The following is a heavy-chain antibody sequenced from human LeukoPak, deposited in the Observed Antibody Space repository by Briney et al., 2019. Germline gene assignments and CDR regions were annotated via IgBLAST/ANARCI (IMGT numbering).Heavy chain of an antibody. J-gene: IGHJ6*03. V-gene: IGHV3-11*04. D-gene: IGHD3-9*01. CDR1: GFTFSDYY. CDR2: ISSRGTTI. CDR3: ARGSKGYFDWQYMDV. Sequence: GGSLRLSCAASGFTFSDYYMSWIRQAPGKGLEWVSYISSRGTTIYYADSVKGRFTISRDNAKESLYLQMNSLRAEDTAVYYCARGSKGYFDWQYMDVWGKGTTVTISS.